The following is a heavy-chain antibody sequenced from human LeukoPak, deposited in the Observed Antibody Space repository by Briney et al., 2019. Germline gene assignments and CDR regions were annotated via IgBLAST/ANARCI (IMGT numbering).Heavy chain of an antibody. CDR2: IEGDGSVK. J-gene: IGHJ4*02. V-gene: IGHV3-7*03. CDR3: AGGSGWLIDY. CDR1: GFTFSSFW. Sequence: QTGGSLRLSCAASGFTFSSFWMNWVRHTPGKGLEWVANIEGDGSVKNYVDSVKGRFTISRDNAKKSLHLQMNSLRAEDTGVYYCAGGSGWLIDYWGQGTLVTVSS. D-gene: IGHD6-19*01.